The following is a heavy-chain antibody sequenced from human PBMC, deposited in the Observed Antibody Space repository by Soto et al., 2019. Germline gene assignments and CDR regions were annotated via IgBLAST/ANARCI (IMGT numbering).Heavy chain of an antibody. Sequence: SLSLPPHVCCGSSRSGKYDWGWRRQPRGEGLEWIGFIYYSGTPYYNPSLKSRLSISVDTSKNQSSLRLSSVHAADPAVHYCATNGDYYDSSGPNYFQYWGQGTLVTVSS. D-gene: IGHD3-22*01. V-gene: IGHV4-31*02. CDR2: IYYSGTP. CDR1: CGSSRSGKYD. J-gene: IGHJ1*01. CDR3: ATNGDYYDSSGPNYFQY.